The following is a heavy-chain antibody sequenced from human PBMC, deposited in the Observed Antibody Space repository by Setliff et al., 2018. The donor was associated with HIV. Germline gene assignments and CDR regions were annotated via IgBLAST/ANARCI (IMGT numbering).Heavy chain of an antibody. CDR3: ARGGFKWSGSYADY. Sequence: PSETLSLTCSVSGGPISSMTDYWGWIRQPPGKGLEWIGEIKHSGSTNYNPSLKSRVTISVDTAKNQFSLNLTSVTAADTAVYYCARGGFKWSGSYADYWGQGALVTVSS. CDR2: IKHSGST. CDR1: GGPISSMTDY. V-gene: IGHV4-39*07. J-gene: IGHJ4*02. D-gene: IGHD1-26*01.